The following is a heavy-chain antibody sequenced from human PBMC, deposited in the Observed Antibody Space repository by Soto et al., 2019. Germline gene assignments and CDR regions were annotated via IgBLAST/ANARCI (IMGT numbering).Heavy chain of an antibody. CDR2: IIPIFGTA. CDR1: GGTFSSYA. D-gene: IGHD6-6*01. Sequence: SVKVSCRASGGTFSSYAISWVRQAPGQGLEWMGGIIPIFGTANYAQKFQGRVTMTEDTSTDTAHMELSSLRSEDTAVYYCATDLVVAARPDGDENYYYYGMDVWGQGTTVTVSS. CDR3: ATDLVVAARPDGDENYYYYGMDV. V-gene: IGHV1-69*06. J-gene: IGHJ6*02.